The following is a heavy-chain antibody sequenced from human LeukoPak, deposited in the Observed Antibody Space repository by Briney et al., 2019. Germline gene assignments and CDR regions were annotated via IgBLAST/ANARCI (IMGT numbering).Heavy chain of an antibody. CDR3: ARTPYSGSYLMTWYFDL. Sequence: GGSLRLSCAASGFTFSSYAMHWVRQAPGKGLEWVAVISYDGSNKYYADSVKGRFTISRDNSKNTLYLQMNSLRAEDTAVYYCARTPYSGSYLMTWYFDLWGRGTLVTVSS. D-gene: IGHD1-26*01. V-gene: IGHV3-30-3*01. J-gene: IGHJ2*01. CDR2: ISYDGSNK. CDR1: GFTFSSYA.